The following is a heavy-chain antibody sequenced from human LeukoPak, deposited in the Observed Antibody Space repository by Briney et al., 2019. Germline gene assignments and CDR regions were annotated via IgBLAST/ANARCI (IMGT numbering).Heavy chain of an antibody. D-gene: IGHD3-22*01. J-gene: IGHJ5*02. CDR1: GYTFTSYD. CDR2: MNPNSGNT. V-gene: IGHV1-8*01. Sequence: ASVKVSCKASGYTFTSYDLYWVRQATGQGLEWMGWMNPNSGNTGYAQKFQGRVTMTRDTSISTAYMELSRLRSDDTAVYYCARGEYYDSSGYQGWWFDPWGQGTLVTVSS. CDR3: ARGEYYDSSGYQGWWFDP.